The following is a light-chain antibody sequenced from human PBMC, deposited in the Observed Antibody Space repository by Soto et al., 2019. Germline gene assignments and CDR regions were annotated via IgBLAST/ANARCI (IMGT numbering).Light chain of an antibody. CDR3: CSYAGRSNFVV. CDR1: SSDVGSYNL. CDR2: EDT. V-gene: IGLV2-23*02. Sequence: QSALTQPASVSGSPGQSITISCTGTSSDVGSYNLVSWYQQHPGKAPKLMIYEDTKRPSGVSNRFSGSKSGNTASLTISGLQAEDEADYYCCSYAGRSNFVVFGGGTKLTVL. J-gene: IGLJ2*01.